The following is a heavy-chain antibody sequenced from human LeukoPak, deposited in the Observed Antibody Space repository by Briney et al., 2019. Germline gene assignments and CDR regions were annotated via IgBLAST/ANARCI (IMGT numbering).Heavy chain of an antibody. CDR3: ARTRGYSYGYYFDY. J-gene: IGHJ4*02. Sequence: PGGSLRLSCAASGFTFSSYAMHWVRQAPGKGLEWVAVISYDGSNKYYADSVKGRFTISRDNSKNTLYLQMNSLSAEDTAVYYCARTRGYSYGYYFDYWGQGTLVTVSS. D-gene: IGHD5-18*01. CDR1: GFTFSSYA. V-gene: IGHV3-30*04. CDR2: ISYDGSNK.